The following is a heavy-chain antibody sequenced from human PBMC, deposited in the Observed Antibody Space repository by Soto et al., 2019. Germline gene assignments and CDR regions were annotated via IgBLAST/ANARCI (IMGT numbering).Heavy chain of an antibody. CDR1: GGSISSGDYY. J-gene: IGHJ4*02. CDR2: IYYSGST. CDR3: ARVGGFGATTIDY. V-gene: IGHV4-30-4*01. Sequence: QVQLQESGPGLVKPSQTLSLTCTVSGGSISSGDYYWSWIRQPPGKGLEWIGYIYYSGSTYYNPSLKRRVTXSXDXXKNRSSLKLSSVTAADTAVYYCARVGGFGATTIDYWGQGTLVTVSS. D-gene: IGHD3-10*01.